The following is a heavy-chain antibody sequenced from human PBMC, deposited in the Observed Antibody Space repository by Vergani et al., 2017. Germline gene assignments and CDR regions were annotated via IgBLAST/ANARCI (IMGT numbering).Heavy chain of an antibody. CDR1: GGSISSGSYY. D-gene: IGHD6-13*01. CDR3: ARYSSSWYYFDY. CDR2: IYTSGST. V-gene: IGHV4-61*02. Sequence: QVQLQESGPGLVKPSQTLSLTCTVSGGSISSGSYYWSWIRQPAGKGLEWIGRIYTSGSTNYNPSLKSRVTISVDTSKNQFSLKLSSVTAADTAVDYCARYSSSWYYFDYWGQGTLVTVSS. J-gene: IGHJ4*02.